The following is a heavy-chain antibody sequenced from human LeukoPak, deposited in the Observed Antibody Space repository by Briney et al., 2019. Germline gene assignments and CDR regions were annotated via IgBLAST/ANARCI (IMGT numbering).Heavy chain of an antibody. V-gene: IGHV3-30-3*01. D-gene: IGHD3-16*01. J-gene: IGHJ6*02. CDR1: GFTFSSYA. CDR3: ARDGLRGTWDYYYYGMDV. Sequence: GSLRLSCAASGFTFSSYAMHWVRQAPGKGLEWVAVISYDGSNKYYADSVKGRFTISRDNSKNTLYLQMNSLRAEDTAVYYCARDGLRGTWDYYYYGMDVWGQGTTVTVSS. CDR2: ISYDGSNK.